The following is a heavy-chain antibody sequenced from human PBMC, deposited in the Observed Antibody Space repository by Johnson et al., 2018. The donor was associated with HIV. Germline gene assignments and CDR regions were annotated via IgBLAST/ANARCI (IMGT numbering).Heavy chain of an antibody. CDR2: ISYDGSTK. CDR1: GFTFSSYA. D-gene: IGHD2-15*01. J-gene: IGHJ3*02. V-gene: IGHV3-30-3*01. CDR3: AREGRGAPHDAFDI. Sequence: VQLVESGGGVVQPGRSLRLSCVASGFTFSSYAMHWVRQAPGKGLEWVAVISYDGSTKYYADSVKGRFTIYRDHSKNTLYLQMISLRAEDTAVYYCAREGRGAPHDAFDIWGQGTMVTVSS.